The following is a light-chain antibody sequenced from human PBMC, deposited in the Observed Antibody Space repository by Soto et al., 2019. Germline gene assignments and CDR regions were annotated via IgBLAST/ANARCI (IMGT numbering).Light chain of an antibody. CDR1: RSLNGN. V-gene: IGKV3-15*01. Sequence: EIVMTQSPATLSVFPGERVTLSCRASRSLNGNLAWYQQKPGQAPRLLIYGVSTRATGIPGKFSGSGSGTEFTLTISSLQSEDFAVYYCQQRSNWPYLTFGGGTRV. CDR3: QQRSNWPYLT. CDR2: GVS. J-gene: IGKJ4*01.